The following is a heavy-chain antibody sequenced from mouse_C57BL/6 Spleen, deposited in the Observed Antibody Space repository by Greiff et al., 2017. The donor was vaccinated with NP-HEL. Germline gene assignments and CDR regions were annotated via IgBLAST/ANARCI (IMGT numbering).Heavy chain of an antibody. D-gene: IGHD2-4*01. CDR2: INPSNGGT. Sequence: QVHVKQPGTELVKPGASVKLSCKASGYTFTSYWMHWVKQRPGQGLEWIGNINPSNGGTNYNEKFKSKATLTVDKSSSTAYMQLSSLTSEDSAVYYCARGGYYDYDSFAYWGQGTLVTVSA. V-gene: IGHV1-53*01. CDR3: ARGGYYDYDSFAY. J-gene: IGHJ3*01. CDR1: GYTFTSYW.